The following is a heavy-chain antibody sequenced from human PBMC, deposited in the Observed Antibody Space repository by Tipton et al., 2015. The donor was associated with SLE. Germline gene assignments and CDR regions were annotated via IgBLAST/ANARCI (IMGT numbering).Heavy chain of an antibody. V-gene: IGHV4-39*07. CDR2: IYYSGST. CDR1: GGSISSSSYY. CDR3: ASLEDPVGIFVVPKGWFDP. J-gene: IGHJ5*02. Sequence: TLSLTCTVSGGSISSSSYYWGWIRQPPGKEPEWIGSIYYSGSTNYNPSLKRPVTMSGDTSKNQFSLRLTSVTAADTAGYYCASLEDPVGIFVVPKGWFDPWGQGTLVAVSS. D-gene: IGHD2-21*01.